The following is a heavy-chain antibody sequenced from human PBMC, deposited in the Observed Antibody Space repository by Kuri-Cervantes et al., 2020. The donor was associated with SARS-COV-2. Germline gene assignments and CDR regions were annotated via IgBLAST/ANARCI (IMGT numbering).Heavy chain of an antibody. D-gene: IGHD6-13*01. Sequence: GGSLRLSCAASGFTFSDYYMSWIRQAPGKGLEWVSYISSSGSTIYYADSVKGRFTISRDNSKNTLYLQMNSLRAEDTAVYYCARGPPGYSSTWSNWFDPWGQGTLVTVSS. J-gene: IGHJ5*02. V-gene: IGHV3-11*04. CDR2: ISSSGSTI. CDR3: ARGPPGYSSTWSNWFDP. CDR1: GFTFSDYY.